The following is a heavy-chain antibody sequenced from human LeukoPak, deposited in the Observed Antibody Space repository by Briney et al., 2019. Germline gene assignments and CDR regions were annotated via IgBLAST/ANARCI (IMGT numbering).Heavy chain of an antibody. CDR3: ARGDVGATISV. V-gene: IGHV3-53*01. J-gene: IGHJ4*02. D-gene: IGHD1-26*01. Sequence: GGSLRLSCAASGFTVSGNYMSWVRQAPGKGLEWVSVIYSGGSTYYSDSVKGRFAISRDNTKNTVYLQMNSLRAEDTALYYCARGDVGATISVWGQGTLVTVSS. CDR2: IYSGGST. CDR1: GFTVSGNY.